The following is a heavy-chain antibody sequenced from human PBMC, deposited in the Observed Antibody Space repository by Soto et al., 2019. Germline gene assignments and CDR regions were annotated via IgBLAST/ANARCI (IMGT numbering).Heavy chain of an antibody. CDR2: IYYSGST. J-gene: IGHJ5*02. D-gene: IGHD2-2*01. CDR1: GGSISSGGYY. Sequence: QVQLQESGPGLVKPSQTLSLTCTVSGGSISSGGYYWSWIRQHPGKGLEWIGYIYYSGSTYYNPSLTRRVTISVATSKNQFSLKLSSVTAADTAVYYCARAYHNWFDPWGQGTLVTVSS. CDR3: ARAYHNWFDP. V-gene: IGHV4-31*03.